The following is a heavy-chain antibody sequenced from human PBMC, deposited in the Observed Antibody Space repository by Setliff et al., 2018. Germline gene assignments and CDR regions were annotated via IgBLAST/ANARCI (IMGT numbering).Heavy chain of an antibody. D-gene: IGHD1-26*01. CDR1: GGSISSYS. V-gene: IGHV4-59*01. Sequence: SETLSLTCNVSGGSISSYSWSWIRQAPGKGLEWIGYLYYSGNTNYNPSLKSRVTISGDTSQNYFSLKLTSVTEADTAVYYCARGLHSGTYWGTRPLGLDYWGQGSLVTVSS. CDR2: LYYSGNT. CDR3: ARGLHSGTYWGTRPLGLDY. J-gene: IGHJ4*02.